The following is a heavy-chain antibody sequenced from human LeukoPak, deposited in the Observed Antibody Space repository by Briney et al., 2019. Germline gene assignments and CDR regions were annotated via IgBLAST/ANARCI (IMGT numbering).Heavy chain of an antibody. V-gene: IGHV1-18*01. Sequence: GASVKVSCKASGYTFTSYGISWVRQAPGQGLEWMGWISAYNGNTNYAQKLRGRVTMTTDTSTSTAYMELRSLRSDDTAVYYCARAIDYGGNSAFDIWGQGTMVTVSS. J-gene: IGHJ3*02. CDR2: ISAYNGNT. D-gene: IGHD4-23*01. CDR3: ARAIDYGGNSAFDI. CDR1: GYTFTSYG.